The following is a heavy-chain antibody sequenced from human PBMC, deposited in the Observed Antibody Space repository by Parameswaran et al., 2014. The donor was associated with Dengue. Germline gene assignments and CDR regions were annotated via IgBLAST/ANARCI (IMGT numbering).Heavy chain of an antibody. D-gene: IGHD2-2*01. V-gene: IGHV4-34*01. CDR1: GGSFSGYY. CDR3: ASSPGTRIS. Sequence: SETLSLTCAAYGGSFSGYYWSWIRQPPGKGLEWIGEINHSGSTNYNPSLKSRVTISVDTSKNQFSLKLSSVTAADTAVYYCASSPGTRISWGQGTLVTVSS. CDR2: INHSGST. J-gene: IGHJ4*02.